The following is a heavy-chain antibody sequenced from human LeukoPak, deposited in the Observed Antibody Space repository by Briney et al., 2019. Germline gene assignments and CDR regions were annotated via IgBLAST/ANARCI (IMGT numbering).Heavy chain of an antibody. J-gene: IGHJ4*02. V-gene: IGHV3-23*01. Sequence: GGSLRLSCTVSGFTLSSYEMSWIRQAPGKGLEWVSSIDYSGGSTYYADSVKGRFTISRDNSKNTLYLQMNSLRAEDTAVYYCAKEYSGSFSPFPSYFDYWGQGTLVTVSS. CDR3: AKEYSGSFSPFPSYFDY. CDR2: IDYSGGST. D-gene: IGHD1-26*01. CDR1: GFTLSSYE.